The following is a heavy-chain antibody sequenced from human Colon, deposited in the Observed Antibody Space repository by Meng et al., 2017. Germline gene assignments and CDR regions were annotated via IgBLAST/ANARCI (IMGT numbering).Heavy chain of an antibody. V-gene: IGHV4-39*07. J-gene: IGHJ4*02. D-gene: IGHD6-19*01. CDR1: GDYISSGSYY. CDR2: IDLGGTP. CDR3: ARHGGWHFDY. Sequence: QVQLQESGPGLVKPSQTLSLTCTVSGDYISSGSYYWSWVRQPPGKGLEWIGQIDLGGTPYYNPSLESRVIMSLDKSKNQLSLRLTSVAAADTAVYYCARHGGWHFDYWGQGALVTVSS.